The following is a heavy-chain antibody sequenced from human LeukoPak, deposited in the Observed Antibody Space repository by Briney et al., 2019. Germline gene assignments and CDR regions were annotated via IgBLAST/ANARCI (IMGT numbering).Heavy chain of an antibody. J-gene: IGHJ6*03. Sequence: SVKVSCKASGGTSSSYAISWVRQAPGQGLEWMGGIIPIFGTANYAQKFQGRVTITADKSTSTAYMELSSLRSEDTAVYYCAKYSGYGGYYYMDVWGKGTTVTISS. D-gene: IGHD5-12*01. V-gene: IGHV1-69*06. CDR1: GGTSSSYA. CDR2: IIPIFGTA. CDR3: AKYSGYGGYYYMDV.